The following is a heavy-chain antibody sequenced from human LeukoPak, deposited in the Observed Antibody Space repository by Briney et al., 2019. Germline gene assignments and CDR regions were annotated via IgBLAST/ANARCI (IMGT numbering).Heavy chain of an antibody. CDR1: RFTFSSYA. Sequence: PGRSLRLSCAASRFTFSSYAMHWVRQAPGKGLEWVAVISYDGSNKYYADSVKGRFTISRDNSKNTLYLQMNSLRAEDTAVYYCARGRVAVAKHYYYYYGMDVWGKGTTVTVSS. V-gene: IGHV3-30*04. CDR2: ISYDGSNK. D-gene: IGHD6-19*01. J-gene: IGHJ6*04. CDR3: ARGRVAVAKHYYYYYGMDV.